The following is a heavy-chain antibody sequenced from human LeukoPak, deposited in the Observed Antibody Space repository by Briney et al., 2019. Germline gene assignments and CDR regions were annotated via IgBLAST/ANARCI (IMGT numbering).Heavy chain of an antibody. V-gene: IGHV1-69*06. CDR1: GGTFISYA. CDR3: ARSYGSGKGFDY. D-gene: IGHD3-10*01. CDR2: IIPIFGTA. Sequence: SVTVSFKASGGTFISYAISWVRQAPGQGLEGMGGIIPIFGTANYAQKFQGRVTITADKSTSTAYMELSSLRSEDTAVYYCARSYGSGKGFDYWGQGTLVTVSS. J-gene: IGHJ4*02.